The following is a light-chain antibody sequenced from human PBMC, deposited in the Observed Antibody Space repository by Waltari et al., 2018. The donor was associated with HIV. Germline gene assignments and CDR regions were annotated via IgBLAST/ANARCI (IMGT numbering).Light chain of an antibody. Sequence: QSVLTQPPSASGTPGQRVTISCSGSNSNVGNNYVSWYQHLPGTTPKLLIYTNNQRPSGDPDRFSGSKSGTSASLAISGLRSEDEADYYCAAWDDSLSGRVFGGGTKLTVL. J-gene: IGLJ3*02. V-gene: IGLV1-47*01. CDR1: NSNVGNNY. CDR3: AAWDDSLSGRV. CDR2: TNN.